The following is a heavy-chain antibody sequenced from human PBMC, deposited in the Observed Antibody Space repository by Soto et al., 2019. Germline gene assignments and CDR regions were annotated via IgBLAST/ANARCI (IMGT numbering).Heavy chain of an antibody. CDR2: IRSKANSYAT. J-gene: IGHJ6*03. Sequence: GGSLRLSCAASGFTFSGSAMHWVRQASGKGLEWVGRIRSKANSYATAYAASVKGRFTISRDDSKNTAYLQMNSLKTEDTAVYYCTRHDITGTTFFTYYYYMDVWGKGTTVTVSS. CDR1: GFTFSGSA. CDR3: TRHDITGTTFFTYYYYMDV. D-gene: IGHD1-7*01. V-gene: IGHV3-73*01.